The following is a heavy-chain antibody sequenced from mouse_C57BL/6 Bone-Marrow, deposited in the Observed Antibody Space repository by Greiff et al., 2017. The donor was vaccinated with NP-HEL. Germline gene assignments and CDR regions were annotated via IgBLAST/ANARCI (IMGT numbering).Heavy chain of an antibody. CDR1: EYEFPSHD. CDR2: INSDGGST. D-gene: IGHD1-1*01. J-gene: IGHJ3*01. Sequence: EVKLQESGGGLVQPGESLKLSCESNEYEFPSHDMSWVRKTPEKRLELVAAINSDGGSTYYPDTMERRFIISRDNTKKTLYLQMSSLRSEDTALYYCANYGSSPAWFAYWGQGTLVTVSA. V-gene: IGHV5-2*03. CDR3: ANYGSSPAWFAY.